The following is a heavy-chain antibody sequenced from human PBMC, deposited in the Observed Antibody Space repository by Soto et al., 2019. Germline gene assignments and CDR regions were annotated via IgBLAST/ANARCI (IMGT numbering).Heavy chain of an antibody. CDR2: TYYRSKWFH. V-gene: IGHV6-1*01. CDR3: ARGNALDV. CDR1: GDSVSSDITS. Sequence: QGQLQQSGPGLVKPSQTLSLTCAISGDSVSSDITSWNWITQSPSRGLEWLGRTYYRSKWFHDYAASVKSRITINPDTSKNQFSLELNSMTAEDTAVYYCARGNALDVWGQGTVVTVSS. J-gene: IGHJ3*01. D-gene: IGHD3-10*01.